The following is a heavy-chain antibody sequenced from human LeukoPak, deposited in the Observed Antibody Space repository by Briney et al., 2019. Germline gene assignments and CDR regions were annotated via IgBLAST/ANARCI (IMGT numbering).Heavy chain of an antibody. V-gene: IGHV3-23*01. Sequence: QLGGSLRLSCTASGFTFSNYAMTWVRQAPGKGLEWVSSISGTGGRTYSADSVKGRFTISRDNSKNTLYLQMKNLRVEHTAVYYCAKGLHGGVGYGVDVWGQGTTVSASS. CDR2: ISGTGGRT. CDR3: AKGLHGGVGYGVDV. D-gene: IGHD3-16*01. CDR1: GFTFSNYA. J-gene: IGHJ6*02.